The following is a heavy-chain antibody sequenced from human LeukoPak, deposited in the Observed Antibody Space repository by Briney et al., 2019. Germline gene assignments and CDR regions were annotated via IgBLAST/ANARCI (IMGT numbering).Heavy chain of an antibody. CDR2: IYSGGST. Sequence: PSETLSLTCAVYGGSFSGYYWSWIRQPPGKGLEWVSVIYSGGSTYYADSVKGRFTISKDNSKNTPYLQMNSLRAEDTAVYYCARDIVGATTDYWGQGTLVTVSS. CDR1: GGSFSGYY. CDR3: ARDIVGATTDY. J-gene: IGHJ4*02. D-gene: IGHD1-26*01. V-gene: IGHV3-53*01.